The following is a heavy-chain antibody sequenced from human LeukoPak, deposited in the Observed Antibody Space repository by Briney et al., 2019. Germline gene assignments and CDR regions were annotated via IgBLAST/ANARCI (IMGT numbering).Heavy chain of an antibody. CDR1: GGTFSSYA. Sequence: GASVKVSCKASGGTFSSYAISWVRQSPGQGLEWMGRIIPILGIANYAQKFQGRVTITADKSTSTAYMELSSLRSEDTAVSYCARGIVGATYYYYYGMHVWGQGTTVSVSS. CDR2: IIPILGIA. D-gene: IGHD1-26*01. J-gene: IGHJ6*02. CDR3: ARGIVGATYYYYYGMHV. V-gene: IGHV1-69*04.